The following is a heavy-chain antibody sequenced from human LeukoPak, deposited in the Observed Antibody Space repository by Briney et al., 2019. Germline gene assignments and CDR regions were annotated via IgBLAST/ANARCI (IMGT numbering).Heavy chain of an antibody. J-gene: IGHJ4*02. Sequence: PSETLSLTCAVYDGAFSGFYWSWIRQAPGKGLEWIGEINHSGSTYYNPSLRSRVTISVDTSKNQFSLKVTSVTAADTAVYFCARQSSNENYPRYFDHWGQGTLVTVSS. CDR3: ARQSSNENYPRYFDH. CDR2: INHSGST. CDR1: DGAFSGFY. D-gene: IGHD1-7*01. V-gene: IGHV4-34*01.